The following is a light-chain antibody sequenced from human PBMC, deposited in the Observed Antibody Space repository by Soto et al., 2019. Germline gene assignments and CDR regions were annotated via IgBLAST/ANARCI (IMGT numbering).Light chain of an antibody. CDR2: GAS. J-gene: IGKJ2*01. CDR3: LQYGSSPYT. CDR1: QSVSSSY. V-gene: IGKV3-20*01. Sequence: EIVLTQSPGTLSLSPGERATRSCRASQSVSSSYLAWYQQKPGQAPRPLIYGASSRATGIPDRFSGSGSGTDFTLTISRLEPEDFAVYYCLQYGSSPYTFGQGTELEIK.